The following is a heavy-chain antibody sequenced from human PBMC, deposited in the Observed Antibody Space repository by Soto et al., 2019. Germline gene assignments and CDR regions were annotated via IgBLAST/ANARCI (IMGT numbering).Heavy chain of an antibody. J-gene: IGHJ6*02. CDR2: ISAYNGNT. CDR3: ARSQGGGGSYYLDYYYYGMDV. D-gene: IGHD1-26*01. V-gene: IGHV1-18*01. CDR1: GYTFTSYG. Sequence: ASVKVSCKASGYTFTSYGISWVRQAPGQGLEWMGWISAYNGNTNYAQKLQGRVTMTTDTSTSTAYMELRSLRSDDTAVYYCARSQGGGGSYYLDYYYYGMDVWGQGTTVTVSS.